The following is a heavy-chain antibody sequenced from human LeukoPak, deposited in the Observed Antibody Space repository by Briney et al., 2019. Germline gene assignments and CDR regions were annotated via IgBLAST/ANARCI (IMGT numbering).Heavy chain of an antibody. D-gene: IGHD5-18*01. CDR3: ARHPGYSSGWWYFDF. Sequence: PSETLSLTCNVSGGSINSNNHYWGWIRQPPGKGLEWLGSTNYSGTIFYSPSLNSRVTISVDTSGNQFSLKLTSATAADTAVYYCARHPGYSSGWWYFDFWGQGTLVTVSS. J-gene: IGHJ4*02. CDR2: TNYSGTI. V-gene: IGHV4-39*01. CDR1: GGSINSNNHY.